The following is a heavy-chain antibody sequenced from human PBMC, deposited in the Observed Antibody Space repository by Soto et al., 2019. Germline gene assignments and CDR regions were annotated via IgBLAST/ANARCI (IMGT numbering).Heavy chain of an antibody. V-gene: IGHV3-15*01. Sequence: EVRLEESGGGLVKPGGSLRLSCAVSGLTFSNAWMSWVRQAPGKGLEWVGRIKSKTYGGTADYAASLKGRFTISRDDSKNTLYLQMNSLETEDTAVYYCSWLAYDAFDTWGQGTMVTVSS. D-gene: IGHD6-19*01. J-gene: IGHJ3*02. CDR1: GLTFSNAW. CDR3: SWLAYDAFDT. CDR2: IKSKTYGGTA.